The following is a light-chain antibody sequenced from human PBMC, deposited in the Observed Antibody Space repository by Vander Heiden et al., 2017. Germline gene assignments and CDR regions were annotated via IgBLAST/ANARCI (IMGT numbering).Light chain of an antibody. CDR3: VLYMGSGICV. CDR2: STN. V-gene: IGLV8-61*01. CDR1: SGSVSTSYY. Sequence: QTVVTQEPSFSVSPGGTVTLTSGLSSGSVSTSYYPSWYQQTPGQAPRTLIYSTNTRSSGVPDRFSGSILGNKAALTITGAQADDESDYYCVLYMGSGICVFGGGTKLTVL. J-gene: IGLJ3*02.